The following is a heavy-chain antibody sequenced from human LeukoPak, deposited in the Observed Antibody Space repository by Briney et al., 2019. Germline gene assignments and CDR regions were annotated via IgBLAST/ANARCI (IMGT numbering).Heavy chain of an antibody. V-gene: IGHV3-11*04. D-gene: IGHD3-3*01. J-gene: IGHJ4*02. CDR1: GFTFSDYY. CDR2: ISSSGSTI. CDR3: ARGRSPSYDFWSGYLGGFDY. Sequence: GGSLRLSCAASGFTFSDYYMSWIRQAPGKGLEWVSYISSSGSTIYYADSVKGRFTISRDNAKNSLYLQMNSLRAEDTAVYYCARGRSPSYDFWSGYLGGFDYWGQGTLVTVSS.